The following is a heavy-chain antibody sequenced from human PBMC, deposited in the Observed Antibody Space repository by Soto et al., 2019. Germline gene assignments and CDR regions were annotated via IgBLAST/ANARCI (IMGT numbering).Heavy chain of an antibody. CDR3: ARSRYNPYFDY. CDR2: IHPSGGTT. Sequence: QVQLVQSGAEVKKPGASVKVSCKASGYTFTNYYMHWVRQAPGQGLEWMGIIHPSGGTTVYAQKFQGRVTMTRDTSTSTDYMELTSLRSEDTAVYYCARSRYNPYFDYWGQGTLVTVSS. CDR1: GYTFTNYY. J-gene: IGHJ4*02. V-gene: IGHV1-46*01. D-gene: IGHD1-1*01.